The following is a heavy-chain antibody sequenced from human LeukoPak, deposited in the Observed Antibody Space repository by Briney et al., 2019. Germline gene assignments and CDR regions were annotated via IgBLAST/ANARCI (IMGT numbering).Heavy chain of an antibody. D-gene: IGHD3-3*01. CDR3: ARAPIFEVVIKSSGGMDV. CDR2: IYYSGST. CDR1: GGSISSYY. J-gene: IGHJ6*02. V-gene: IGHV4-59*01. Sequence: PSETLSLTCTVSGGSISSYYWSWIRQPPGKGLEWIGYIYYSGSTNYNPSLKSRVTISVDTSKNQFSLKLSSVTAADTAVYYCARAPIFEVVIKSSGGMDVWGQGTTVTVSS.